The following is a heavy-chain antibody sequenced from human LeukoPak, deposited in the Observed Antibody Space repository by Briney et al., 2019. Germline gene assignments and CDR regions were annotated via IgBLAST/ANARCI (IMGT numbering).Heavy chain of an antibody. J-gene: IGHJ6*02. Sequence: ASVKVSCKASGYTFTDYYLHWVRQAPGQGLEWMGWISAYNGNTNYAQKLQGRVTMTTDTSTSTAYMELRSLRSDDTAVYYCARVFVDRGYYYGSGSYDYYYGMDVWGQGTTVTVSS. V-gene: IGHV1-18*04. CDR1: GYTFTDYY. CDR2: ISAYNGNT. CDR3: ARVFVDRGYYYGSGSYDYYYGMDV. D-gene: IGHD3-10*01.